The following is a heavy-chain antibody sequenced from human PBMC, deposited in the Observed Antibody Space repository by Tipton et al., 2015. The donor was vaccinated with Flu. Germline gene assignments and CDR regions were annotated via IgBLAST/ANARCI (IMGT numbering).Heavy chain of an antibody. Sequence: TLSLTCSVSGDSIDSRYFWGWIRQPPGKGLEWIATIHRSGSTKYNPSLKSRVTISVDTSKNQFSLEMRSVTAADMAFYYCVRRDFSNYVSDPKNWFDPWGPGNPGHRLL. D-gene: IGHD4-11*01. V-gene: IGHV4-38-2*01. CDR1: GDSIDSRYF. CDR3: VRRDFSNYVSDPKNWFDP. J-gene: IGHJ5*02. CDR2: IHRSGST.